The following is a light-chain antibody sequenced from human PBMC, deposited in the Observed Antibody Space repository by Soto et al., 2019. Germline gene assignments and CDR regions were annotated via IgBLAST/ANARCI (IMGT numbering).Light chain of an antibody. CDR2: YDD. V-gene: IGLV1-36*01. Sequence: QSVVTQPPSVSEAPRQRVTISCSGSSSNIGNNAVNWYQQLPGKAPKLLIYYDDLLPSGVSDRFSGSKSGTSASLAISGLQSEDEADYYCQSYDSTLSARYVFGTGTKLTVL. J-gene: IGLJ1*01. CDR3: QSYDSTLSARYV. CDR1: SSNIGNNA.